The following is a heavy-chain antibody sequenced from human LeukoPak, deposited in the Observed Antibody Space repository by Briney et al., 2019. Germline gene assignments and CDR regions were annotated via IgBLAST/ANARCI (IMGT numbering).Heavy chain of an antibody. J-gene: IGHJ3*02. D-gene: IGHD2-15*01. CDR2: IYCGGST. V-gene: IGHV3-53*01. CDR3: ASGLRGYGI. Sequence: GGSLRLSCAASGCTVSNNYMSWIRQAPGKGLEWVSAIYCGGSTFFADSVKGRFNISRDNSKKTLYLQMNSLGTEDTAVYYCASGLRGYGIWGQGTRVTVSS. CDR1: GCTVSNNY.